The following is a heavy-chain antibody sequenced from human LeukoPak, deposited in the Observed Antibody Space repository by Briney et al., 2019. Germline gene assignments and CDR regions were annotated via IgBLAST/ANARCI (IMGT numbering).Heavy chain of an antibody. CDR2: IYYSGST. D-gene: IGHD1-26*01. V-gene: IGHV4-59*01. Sequence: SETLSLTCTVSGVSISTYYWSWIRQPPGKGLEWIGYIYYSGSTNYNPSLKSRVTISVDTSKNQFSPKLSSVTAADTAVFYCTRSVVGGSAIGYWGQGTLVTVSS. CDR1: GVSISTYY. J-gene: IGHJ4*02. CDR3: TRSVVGGSAIGY.